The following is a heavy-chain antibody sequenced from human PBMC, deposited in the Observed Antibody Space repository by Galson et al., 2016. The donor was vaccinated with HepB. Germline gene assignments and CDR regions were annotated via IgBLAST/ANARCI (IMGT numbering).Heavy chain of an antibody. D-gene: IGHD4-23*01. CDR2: ISADGGST. J-gene: IGHJ3*01. Sequence: SLRLSCAASGFTFRNYRMNWVRQAPGKGLEWVSSISADGGSTHYADSLKGRFTISRDNARSLLYLQMYSLRVEDTAVYYCARDPGEGDGGNWGACDLWGQGTVVTVSS. CDR1: GFTFRNYR. V-gene: IGHV3-21*04. CDR3: ARDPGEGDGGNWGACDL.